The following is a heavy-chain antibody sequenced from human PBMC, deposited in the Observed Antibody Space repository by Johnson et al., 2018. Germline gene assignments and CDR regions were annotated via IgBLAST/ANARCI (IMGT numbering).Heavy chain of an antibody. CDR2: IDSGGST. CDR3: ARGWLAY. D-gene: IGHD6-19*01. CDR1: GFTVSSNY. J-gene: IGHJ4*02. Sequence: VQLVQSGGGLVQXGGSLRLSCAASGFTVSSNYMNWVRQAPGKGLEWVSIIDSGGSTYSADPVKGRFTIPRDDSKNPVHLQMNSLSAEDTAVYYCARGWLAYWGQGTLVTVSS. V-gene: IGHV3-53*01.